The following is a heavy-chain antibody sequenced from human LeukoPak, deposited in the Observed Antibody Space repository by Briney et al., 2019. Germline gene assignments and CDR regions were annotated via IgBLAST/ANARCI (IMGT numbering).Heavy chain of an antibody. CDR2: ISYDGSNK. J-gene: IGHJ4*02. D-gene: IGHD5-12*01. Sequence: GGFLRLFCAASGFTFSSYGMHWVRQAPGKGLEWVAVISYDGSNKYYADSVKGRFTISRDNSKNTLYLQMNSLRAEDTAVYYCAKDDGYSGYVDWGQGTLVTVSS. V-gene: IGHV3-30*18. CDR3: AKDDGYSGYVD. CDR1: GFTFSSYG.